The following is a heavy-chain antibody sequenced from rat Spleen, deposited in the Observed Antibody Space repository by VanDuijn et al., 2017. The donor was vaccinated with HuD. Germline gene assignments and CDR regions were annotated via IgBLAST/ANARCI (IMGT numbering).Heavy chain of an antibody. CDR2: INSAGST. J-gene: IGHJ2*01. CDR3: ARSNWELGYFDY. D-gene: IGHD5-1*01. V-gene: IGHV3-3*01. CDR1: GFSLTSYN. Sequence: VQLKESGPGLVQPSQTLSLTCTVAGFSLTSYNVHWVRQPPGKGLEWMGYINSAGSTNYNPSLKSRISITRDTSKNQFFLQVNSVTTEDTATYYCARSNWELGYFDYWGQGVMVTVSS.